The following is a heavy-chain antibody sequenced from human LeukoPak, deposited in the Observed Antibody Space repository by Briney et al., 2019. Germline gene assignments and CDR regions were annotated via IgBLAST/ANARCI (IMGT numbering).Heavy chain of an antibody. J-gene: IGHJ3*02. CDR1: GGSISSSSYY. Sequence: PSETLSLTCTVSGGSISSSSYYWGWIRQPPGKGLEWIGEIYHSGSTNYNPSLKSRVTISVDKSKNQFSLKLSSVTAADTAVYYCARDQMWGYCSGGSCYRSAFDIWGQGTMVTVSS. V-gene: IGHV4-39*07. CDR3: ARDQMWGYCSGGSCYRSAFDI. CDR2: IYHSGST. D-gene: IGHD2-15*01.